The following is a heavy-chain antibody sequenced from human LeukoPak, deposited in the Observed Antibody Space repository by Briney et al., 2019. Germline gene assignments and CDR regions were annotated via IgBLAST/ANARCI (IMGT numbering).Heavy chain of an antibody. CDR3: AREVRVTTVLDY. CDR1: GFTFSTYR. J-gene: IGHJ4*02. Sequence: GGSLRLSCAASGFTFSTYRMNWVRQAPGKGLEWVSSISSSSSYIYYADSVNGRFTISRDNAKNSLFLQMNSLRAEDTAVYYCAREVRVTTVLDYWGQGTQVTVFS. CDR2: ISSSSSYI. V-gene: IGHV3-21*06. D-gene: IGHD4-17*01.